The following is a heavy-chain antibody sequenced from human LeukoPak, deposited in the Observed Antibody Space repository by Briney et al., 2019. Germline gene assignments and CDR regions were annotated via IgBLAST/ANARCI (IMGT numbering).Heavy chain of an antibody. Sequence: GGSLRLSCVASGFTIRNSWMTWVRQAPGKGLEWVANMNPDGSVKSYVDSVKGRFTVSRDNAKNSVFLQTNGLRADDTAVYYCGRDPAWGAIDYWGQGTLVTVSS. V-gene: IGHV3-7*01. CDR2: MNPDGSVK. CDR3: GRDPAWGAIDY. CDR1: GFTIRNSW. D-gene: IGHD7-27*01. J-gene: IGHJ4*02.